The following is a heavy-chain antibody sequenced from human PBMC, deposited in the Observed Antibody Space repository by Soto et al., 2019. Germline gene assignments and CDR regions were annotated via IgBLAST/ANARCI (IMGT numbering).Heavy chain of an antibody. D-gene: IGHD6-19*01. CDR3: AKHGDMGSSGWYGY. V-gene: IGHV3-23*01. Sequence: EVELLESGGGLEQPGGSLRLSCAASGFTFSSYAMSWVRQAPGKGLEWVSAISGSGGSTYYADSVKGRFTISRDNSKNTLYLQMNSLRAEDTAVYYCAKHGDMGSSGWYGYWGQGTLVTVSS. CDR1: GFTFSSYA. J-gene: IGHJ4*02. CDR2: ISGSGGST.